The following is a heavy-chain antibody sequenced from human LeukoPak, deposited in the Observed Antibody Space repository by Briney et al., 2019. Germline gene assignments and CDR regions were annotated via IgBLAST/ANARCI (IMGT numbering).Heavy chain of an antibody. V-gene: IGHV1-2*02. CDR1: GYTFTGYY. Sequence: ASVTVSCKASGYTFTGYYFHWVRQAPGQGLEWMGWINANSGATNYAQKFQGSVTMTRDTSTKTAYMELSRLRSDDTAVYYCARVGLTGDYRYYFDYWGQGTLVTVSS. CDR2: INANSGAT. CDR3: ARVGLTGDYRYYFDY. D-gene: IGHD7-27*01. J-gene: IGHJ4*02.